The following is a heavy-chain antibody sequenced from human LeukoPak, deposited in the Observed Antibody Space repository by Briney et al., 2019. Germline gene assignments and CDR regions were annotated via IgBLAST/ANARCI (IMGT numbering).Heavy chain of an antibody. V-gene: IGHV4-4*07. CDR1: GGSISSYY. J-gene: IGHJ6*02. Sequence: SETLSLTCTVSGGSISSYYWSWIRQPAGKGLEWIGRINTSGSTNYNPSLKSRVTMSVDTSKNQFSLKLSSVTAADTAVYYCAGDQLRLYYYYGMDVWGQGTTVTVSS. D-gene: IGHD2-2*01. CDR2: INTSGST. CDR3: AGDQLRLYYYYGMDV.